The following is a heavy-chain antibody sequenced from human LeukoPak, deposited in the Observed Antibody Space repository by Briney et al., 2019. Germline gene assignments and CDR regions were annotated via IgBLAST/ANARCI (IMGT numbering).Heavy chain of an antibody. D-gene: IGHD2-2*01. CDR1: GYTFTSYG. CDR3: ARADSGVDIVVVPAKDY. V-gene: IGHV1-18*01. Sequence: GASVKVSCKASGYTFTSYGISWVRQAPGQGLEWMGWISAYNGNTNYAQKLQGRVTMTTDTSTSTAYMELRSLRSDDTAVYYCARADSGVDIVVVPAKDYWGQGTLVTVSS. CDR2: ISAYNGNT. J-gene: IGHJ4*02.